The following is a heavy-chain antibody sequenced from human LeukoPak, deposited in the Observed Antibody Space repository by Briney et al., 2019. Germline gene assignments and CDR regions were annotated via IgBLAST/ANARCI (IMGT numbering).Heavy chain of an antibody. CDR1: GFTFSSYA. V-gene: IGHV3-30-3*01. CDR3: ARGYDFWTGNWPPLGY. Sequence: GRSLRLSCAASGFTFSSYAMYWVRQAPGKGLELVALISYDGRNNYYADSVRGRFTISRDNSKNSLSLQMISLGAEDTAVYYCARGYDFWTGNWPPLGYWGQGTLVTVSS. CDR2: ISYDGRNN. D-gene: IGHD3-3*01. J-gene: IGHJ4*02.